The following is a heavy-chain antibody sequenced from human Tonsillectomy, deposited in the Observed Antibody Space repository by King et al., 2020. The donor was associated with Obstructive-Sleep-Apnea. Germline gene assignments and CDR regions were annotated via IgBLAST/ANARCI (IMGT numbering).Heavy chain of an antibody. J-gene: IGHJ2*01. CDR3: ARSLYSSSWYKDNWYFDL. V-gene: IGHV3-13*05. CDR2: IGTAGDP. D-gene: IGHD6-13*01. CDR1: GFTFSSYD. Sequence: VQLVESGGGLVQPGGSLRLSCAASGFTFSSYDMHWVRQATGKGLEWVSAIGTAGDPYYPGSVKGRFTISRENAKNSLYLQMNSLRAGDTAVYYCARSLYSSSWYKDNWYFDLWGCGTLVTVSS.